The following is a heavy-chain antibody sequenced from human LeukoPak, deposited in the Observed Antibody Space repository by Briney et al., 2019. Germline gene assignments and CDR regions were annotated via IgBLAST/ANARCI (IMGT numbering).Heavy chain of an antibody. Sequence: GGALRLSCAASGFTFSSYSTHWVGQAPGKGLEDVSVISSNGGSTYYANSVKGRLTISRDNSKKTLYLQMGSLRAEDMAVYYCARCEDSGNHHSRLDYWGQGTLVTVPS. V-gene: IGHV3-64*01. D-gene: IGHD5-12*01. CDR2: ISSNGGST. J-gene: IGHJ4*02. CDR1: GFTFSSYS. CDR3: ARCEDSGNHHSRLDY.